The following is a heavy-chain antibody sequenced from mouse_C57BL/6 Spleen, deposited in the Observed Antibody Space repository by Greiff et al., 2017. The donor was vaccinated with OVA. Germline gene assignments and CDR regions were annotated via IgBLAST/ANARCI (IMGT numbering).Heavy chain of an antibody. V-gene: IGHV5-17*01. CDR2: ISSGSSTI. D-gene: IGHD1-1*01. Sequence: DVHLVESGGGLVKPGGSLKLSCAASGFTFSDYGMHWVRQAPEKGLEWVAYISSGSSTIYYADTVKGRFTISRDNAKNTLFLQMTSLRSEDTAMYYCARDYGSSYAMDYWGQGTSVTVSS. J-gene: IGHJ4*01. CDR1: GFTFSDYG. CDR3: ARDYGSSYAMDY.